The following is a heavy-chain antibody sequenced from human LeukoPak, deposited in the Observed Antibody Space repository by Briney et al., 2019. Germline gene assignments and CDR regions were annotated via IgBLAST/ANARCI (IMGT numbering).Heavy chain of an antibody. CDR3: ARGGTIDEYSSSSGGYFDY. V-gene: IGHV3-53*01. J-gene: IGHJ4*02. D-gene: IGHD6-6*01. CDR2: IYSGGST. CDR1: GFTLSNYW. Sequence: GGSLRLSCAASGFTLSNYWMSWVRQAPGKGLEWVSVIYSGGSTYYADSVKGRFTISRDNSKNTLYLQMNSLRAEDTAVYYCARGGTIDEYSSSSGGYFDYWGQGTLVTVTS.